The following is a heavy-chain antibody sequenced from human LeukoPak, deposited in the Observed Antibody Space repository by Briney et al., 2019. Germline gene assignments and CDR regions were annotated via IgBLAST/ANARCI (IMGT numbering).Heavy chain of an antibody. Sequence: PGGSLRLSCAASGFTFSSYAMSWVRQAPGKGLEWVGRIKSKTDGGTTEYAAPVKGRFTISRDDSTNTLYLQMNSLKTEDTGVYYCAAGGRVWGQGTTVTVSS. CDR1: GFTFSSYA. J-gene: IGHJ6*02. CDR2: IKSKTDGGTT. CDR3: AAGGRV. D-gene: IGHD3-10*01. V-gene: IGHV3-15*01.